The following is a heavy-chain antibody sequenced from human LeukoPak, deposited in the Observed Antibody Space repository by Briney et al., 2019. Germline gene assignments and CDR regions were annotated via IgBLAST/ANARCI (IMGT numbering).Heavy chain of an antibody. CDR3: ASHRTPRGWFDP. Sequence: RSSETLSLTCTVSGGSISSGSYYWNWIRQPAGKGLEWIGRIYTSGSTNYNPSLKSRVTISVDTSKNQFSLNLSSVTAADTAVYYCASHRTPRGWFDPWGQGTLVTVSS. V-gene: IGHV4-61*02. D-gene: IGHD1-14*01. CDR2: IYTSGST. J-gene: IGHJ5*02. CDR1: GGSISSGSYY.